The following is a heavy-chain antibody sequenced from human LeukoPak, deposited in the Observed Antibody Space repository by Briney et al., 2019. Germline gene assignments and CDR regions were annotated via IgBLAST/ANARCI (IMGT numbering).Heavy chain of an antibody. J-gene: IGHJ4*02. CDR3: AREDYDILTGYYKVGFDY. V-gene: IGHV4-4*07. D-gene: IGHD3-9*01. CDR1: GGSISSYY. CDR2: IYTSGST. Sequence: KPSETLSLTCTVSGGSISSYYWSWIRQPAGKGLEWIGRIYTSGSTNYNTSLKSRVTMSVDTSKNQFSLKLSSVTAADTAVYYCAREDYDILTGYYKVGFDYWGQGTLVTVSS.